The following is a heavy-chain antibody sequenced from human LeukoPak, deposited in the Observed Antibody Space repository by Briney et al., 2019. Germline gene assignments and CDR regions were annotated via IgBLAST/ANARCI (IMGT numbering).Heavy chain of an antibody. J-gene: IGHJ4*02. CDR3: AKGIHYYDSSDKPHY. CDR2: ISGSGGST. V-gene: IGHV3-23*01. Sequence: GGSLTLSCAASGFTCSSYAMSWVRQAPGKGLEWVSAISGSGGSTYYADTVKGRFTISRDNSKNTLYLQMNSLRAEDTAVYYCAKGIHYYDSSDKPHYWGQGTLVTVSS. CDR1: GFTCSSYA. D-gene: IGHD3-22*01.